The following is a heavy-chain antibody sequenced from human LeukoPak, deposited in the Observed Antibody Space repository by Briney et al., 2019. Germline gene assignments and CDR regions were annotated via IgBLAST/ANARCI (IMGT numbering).Heavy chain of an antibody. CDR3: ARAGGYSGYGALWYFDY. V-gene: IGHV3-53*01. CDR2: IYSGGST. D-gene: IGHD5-12*01. J-gene: IGHJ4*02. CDR1: GFTVSSNY. Sequence: PGGSLRLSCAASGFTVSSNYMSWVRQAPGKGLEWVSVIYSGGSTYYADSVKGRFTVSRDNSKNTLYLQMNSLRAEDTAVYYCARAGGYSGYGALWYFDYWGQGTLVTVSS.